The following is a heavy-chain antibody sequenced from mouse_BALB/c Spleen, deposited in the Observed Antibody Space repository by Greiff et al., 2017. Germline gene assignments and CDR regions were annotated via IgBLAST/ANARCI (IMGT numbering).Heavy chain of an antibody. CDR2: ISYSGST. CDR3: ARLRDYYGSSFYWYFDV. D-gene: IGHD1-1*01. CDR1: GDSITSGY. V-gene: IGHV3-8*02. Sequence: EVQLQESGPSLVKPSQTLSLTCSVTGDSITSGYWNWIRKFPGNKLEYMGYISYSGSTYYNPSLKSRISITRDTSKNQYYLQLNSVTTEDTATYYCARLRDYYGSSFYWYFDVWGAGTTVTVSS. J-gene: IGHJ1*01.